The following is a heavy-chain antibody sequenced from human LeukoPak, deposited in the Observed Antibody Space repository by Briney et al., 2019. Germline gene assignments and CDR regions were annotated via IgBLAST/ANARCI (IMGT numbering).Heavy chain of an antibody. CDR1: GYTFTSYG. CDR3: ARSDHYGSGSPRGY. J-gene: IGHJ4*02. CDR2: ISAYNGNT. Sequence: ASVKVSCKASGYTFTSYGISWVRQAPGQGLEWMGWISAYNGNTNYAQKLQGRVTMTTDTSTSPAYMELRSLRSDDTAVYYCARSDHYGSGSPRGYWGQGTLVTVSS. D-gene: IGHD3-10*01. V-gene: IGHV1-18*01.